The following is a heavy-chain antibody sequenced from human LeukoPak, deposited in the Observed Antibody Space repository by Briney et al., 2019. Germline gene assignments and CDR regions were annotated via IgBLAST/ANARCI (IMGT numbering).Heavy chain of an antibody. CDR3: TTHLRGYEGLFDY. J-gene: IGHJ4*02. Sequence: GGSLRLSCAASGYSFCKAWMTSVREAPRGRLGWGGRIKSKTDGGTTDSAAPVKGRFTISRDDLKSTLYLQMNRLRTEDTAAYYCTTHLRGYEGLFDYWGQGTLVTVSS. D-gene: IGHD1-1*01. CDR1: GYSFCKAW. CDR2: IKSKTDGGTT. V-gene: IGHV3-15*01.